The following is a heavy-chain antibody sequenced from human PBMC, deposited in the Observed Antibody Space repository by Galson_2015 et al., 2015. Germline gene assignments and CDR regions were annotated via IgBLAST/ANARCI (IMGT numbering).Heavy chain of an antibody. CDR2: ISAYNGNT. CDR3: SRVHPPVGPRYESFCYSIDV. V-gene: IGHV1-18*01. D-gene: IGHD1-14*01. Sequence: QSGAEVKKPGAPVKVSCKASGYTFTSYGISWVRQAPGQGLEWMGWISAYNGNTNYAQKLQGRVTMTTDTSTSTAYMELRSLRSDDTAWYYWSRVHPPVGPRYESFCYSIDVWGKETTVTVSS. CDR1: GYTFTSYG. J-gene: IGHJ6*03.